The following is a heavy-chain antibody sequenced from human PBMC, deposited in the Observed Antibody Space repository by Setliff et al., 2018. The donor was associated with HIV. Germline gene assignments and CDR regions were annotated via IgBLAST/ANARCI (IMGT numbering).Heavy chain of an antibody. V-gene: IGHV4-4*09. CDR2: IYTSGSV. D-gene: IGHD6-19*01. Sequence: SETLSLTCTVSGGSISSYYWSWIRQPPGKGLEWIGYIYTSGSVNYNPSLNCRVTISVDTSKNQFSLKVNSVTAADTAVYYCARSPRIGVAGEFEYWGQGTLVTVSS. CDR1: GGSISSYY. J-gene: IGHJ4*02. CDR3: ARSPRIGVAGEFEY.